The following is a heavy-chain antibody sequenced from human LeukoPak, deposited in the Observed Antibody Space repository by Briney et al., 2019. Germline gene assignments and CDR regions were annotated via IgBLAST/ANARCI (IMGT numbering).Heavy chain of an antibody. J-gene: IGHJ6*02. CDR1: GFTFSSYG. D-gene: IGHD6-19*01. CDR2: ISYDGSNK. V-gene: IGHV3-30*03. CDR3: ARDLSPNSSGWYDLGYYYYGMDV. Sequence: GGSLRLSCAASGFTFSSYGMHWVRQAPGKGLEWVAVISYDGSNKYYADSVKGRFTISRDNAKNSLYLQMNSLRAEDTAVYYCARDLSPNSSGWYDLGYYYYGMDVWGQGTTVTVSS.